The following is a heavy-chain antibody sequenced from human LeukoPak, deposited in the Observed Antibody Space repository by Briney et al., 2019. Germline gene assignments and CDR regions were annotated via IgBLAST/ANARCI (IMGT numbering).Heavy chain of an antibody. D-gene: IGHD2-2*01. J-gene: IGHJ4*02. V-gene: IGHV5-51*01. CDR3: VKSTSPYLDFDY. Sequence: GESLEIFCKGSGYRFTSYWIGWGRRRPGKGGGGRRIIYPGDSDTRYSPSFQGQVTISADKSISTAYLQWSSLKASDTAMYYCVKSTSPYLDFDYWGQGTLVTVSS. CDR2: IYPGDSDT. CDR1: GYRFTSYW.